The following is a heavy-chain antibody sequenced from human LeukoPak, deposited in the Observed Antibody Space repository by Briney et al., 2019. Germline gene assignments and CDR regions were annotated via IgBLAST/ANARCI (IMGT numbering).Heavy chain of an antibody. Sequence: SETLSLTCTVSGGSISSRSYYWGWIRQPPGKGLEWIGSIYYSGSTYYNPSLKSRVTISVDTSKNQFSLKLSSVTAADTAVYYCARDGREVTPHNWFDPWGQGTLVTVSS. J-gene: IGHJ5*02. CDR2: IYYSGST. D-gene: IGHD4-23*01. CDR3: ARDGREVTPHNWFDP. CDR1: GGSISSRSYY. V-gene: IGHV4-39*07.